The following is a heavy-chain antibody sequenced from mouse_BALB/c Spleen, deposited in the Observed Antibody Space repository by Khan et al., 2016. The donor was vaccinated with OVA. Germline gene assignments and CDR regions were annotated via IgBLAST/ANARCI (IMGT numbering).Heavy chain of an antibody. J-gene: IGHJ4*01. V-gene: IGHV1-4*01. D-gene: IGHD2-14*01. CDR2: INPSNDYT. Sequence: QVQLKQSGAELARPGASVKMSCKASGYTFTSYTIHWVRQRPGQALEWIGHINPSNDYTNYNQNFKDKATLIVDKSSSTAYMQLSSLTSEDSAVYYCVREGSYCRTDCGIDYWGQGTSVTVSA. CDR1: GYTFTSYT. CDR3: VREGSYCRTDCGIDY.